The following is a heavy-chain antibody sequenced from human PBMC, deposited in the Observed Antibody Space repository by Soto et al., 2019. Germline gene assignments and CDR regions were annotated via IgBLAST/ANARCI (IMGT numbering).Heavy chain of an antibody. V-gene: IGHV3-30*18. D-gene: IGHD4-17*01. Sequence: QVQLVESGGGVVQPGGSLRLSCAASGLPFSAYAMHWVRQAPGKGLEWVAVISYEGSNRFYADSVKGRFTVSRDNSKNMVYLQMNSLRGEDTAVFYCAKDYGDYNFNYGMDVWGQGTTVTVSS. CDR2: ISYEGSNR. CDR1: GLPFSAYA. CDR3: AKDYGDYNFNYGMDV. J-gene: IGHJ6*02.